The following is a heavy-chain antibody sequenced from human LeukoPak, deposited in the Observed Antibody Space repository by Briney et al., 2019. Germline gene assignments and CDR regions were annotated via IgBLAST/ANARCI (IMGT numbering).Heavy chain of an antibody. D-gene: IGHD5-24*01. CDR3: ARSLRWLQWLPFDY. V-gene: IGHV4-34*01. J-gene: IGHJ4*02. CDR2: INHSGST. CDR1: GGSFSGYY. Sequence: SETLSLTCAVYGGSFSGYYWSWIRQPPGKGLEWIGEINHSGSTNYNPSLKSRVTISVDTSKNQFSLKLSSVTAADTAVYFCARSLRWLQWLPFDYWGQGTLVTVSS.